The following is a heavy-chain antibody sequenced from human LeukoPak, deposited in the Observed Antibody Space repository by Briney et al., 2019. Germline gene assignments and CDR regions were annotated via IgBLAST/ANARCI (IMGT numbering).Heavy chain of an antibody. CDR3: ARDGDGGNSDH. J-gene: IGHJ4*02. CDR1: GGTFSSYA. Sequence: ASVTVSCKASGGTFSSYAISWVRQAPGQGLEWMGRIIPILGIANYAQKFQGRVTITADKSTSTAYMELSSLRSEDTAMYYCARDGDGGNSDHWGQGTLVTVSS. CDR2: IIPILGIA. V-gene: IGHV1-69*04. D-gene: IGHD4-23*01.